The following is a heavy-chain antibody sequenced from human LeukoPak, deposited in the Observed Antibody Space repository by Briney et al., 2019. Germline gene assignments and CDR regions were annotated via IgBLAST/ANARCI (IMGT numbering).Heavy chain of an antibody. J-gene: IGHJ4*02. V-gene: IGHV3-21*01. CDR1: GFTFSSYS. D-gene: IGHD2-2*01. CDR2: ISSSSSYI. Sequence: GGSLRLSCAASGFTFSSYSMNWVRQAPGKGLEWVSSISSSSSYIYYADSVKGRFTISRDNSKNTLYLQMNSLRAEDTAVYYCAKGYCSSTSCYSYYYDSSGAYFDYWGQGTLVTVSS. CDR3: AKGYCSSTSCYSYYYDSSGAYFDY.